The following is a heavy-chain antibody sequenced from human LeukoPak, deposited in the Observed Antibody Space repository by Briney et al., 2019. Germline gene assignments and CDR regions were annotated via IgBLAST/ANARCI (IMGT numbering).Heavy chain of an antibody. CDR3: ARYRPYYYYMDV. CDR1: GGSISSHY. V-gene: IGHV4-59*11. J-gene: IGHJ6*03. CDR2: IYYSGST. Sequence: SETLSLTCTVSGGSISSHYWSWIPQPPGKGLEWIGYIYYSGSTNYNPSLKSRVTISVDTSKNQFSLKLSSVTAADTAVYYCARYRPYYYYMDVWGKGTTVTVSS.